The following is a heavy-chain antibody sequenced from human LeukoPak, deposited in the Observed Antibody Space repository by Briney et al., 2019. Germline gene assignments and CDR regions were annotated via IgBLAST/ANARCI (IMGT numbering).Heavy chain of an antibody. D-gene: IGHD5-18*01. J-gene: IGHJ4*02. CDR1: GGSISSSSYY. V-gene: IGHV4-39*07. CDR2: IYYSGST. Sequence: PSETLSLTCTVSGGSISSSSYYWGWIRQPPGKGLEWIGSIYYSGSTYYNPSLKSRVTISVDTSKNQFSLKLSSVTAADTAVYYCARDRPYSGGPFETYSKLFDYWGQGTLVTVSS. CDR3: ARDRPYSGGPFETYSKLFDY.